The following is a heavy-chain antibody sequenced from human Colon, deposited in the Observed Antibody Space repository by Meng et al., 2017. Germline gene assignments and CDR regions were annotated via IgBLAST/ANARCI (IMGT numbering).Heavy chain of an antibody. J-gene: IGHJ4*02. CDR3: ARGGYYYDSSGFRAALDY. Sequence: QVQLVQSGAEMKKPGASVKVSCKASGYTFTTYDINWVRQATGQGLEWMGWMNPDSGDTGYAQKFQGRLTMTRDTSISAAYMELTSLRPEDTAVYYCARGGYYYDSSGFRAALDYWGQGALVTVSS. D-gene: IGHD3-22*01. CDR1: GYTFTTYD. V-gene: IGHV1-8*01. CDR2: MNPDSGDT.